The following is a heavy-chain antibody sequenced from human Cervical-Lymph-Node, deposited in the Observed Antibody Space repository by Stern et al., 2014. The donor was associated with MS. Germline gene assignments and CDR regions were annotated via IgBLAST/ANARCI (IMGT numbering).Heavy chain of an antibody. CDR3: ARGVVSNRAAATLHNLFDP. Sequence: QVQLVQSGAEVKKPGSSMNVSCKTSGGTFSSSYAITWMRQAPGQGLEWMGRIIPMVGLANYAQKFQDRVIITADKSTSTSYMELRSLTSEDTAVYYCARGVVSNRAAATLHNLFDPWGQGTLVTVSS. CDR2: IIPMVGLA. D-gene: IGHD2-15*01. J-gene: IGHJ5*02. CDR1: GGTFSSSYA. V-gene: IGHV1-69*09.